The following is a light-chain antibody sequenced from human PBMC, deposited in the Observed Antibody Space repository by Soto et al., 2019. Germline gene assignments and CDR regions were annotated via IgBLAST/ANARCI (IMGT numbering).Light chain of an antibody. CDR1: ESISSW. Sequence: DIQMTQSPYTLSESVGDRVTITCRASESISSWLARYQQRPGKAHRLLIYDASSLECEVPSRFSGSVSGTGLTLTISRLQPYDFATYYCQQYESYLFSFGQGPKLKIK. CDR2: DAS. J-gene: IGKJ2*01. V-gene: IGKV1-5*01. CDR3: QQYESYLFS.